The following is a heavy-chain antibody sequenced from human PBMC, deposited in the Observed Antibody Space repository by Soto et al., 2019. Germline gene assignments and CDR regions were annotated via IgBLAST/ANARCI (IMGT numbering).Heavy chain of an antibody. CDR1: GFTFSKSW. Sequence: EVQLVESGGGLVKPGGSLRLSCPASGFTFSKSWMNCVRQAPGKGLDWVVRIKRDTDGRKTDYAATVKGRFTISRDHSKNTLYLQMSSLKTEATAVYYCPTIQLWLRMGFRGYFDYWGQGTLVTVSS. CDR3: PTIQLWLRMGFRGYFDY. CDR2: IKRDTDGRKT. J-gene: IGHJ4*02. D-gene: IGHD5-18*01. V-gene: IGHV3-15*07.